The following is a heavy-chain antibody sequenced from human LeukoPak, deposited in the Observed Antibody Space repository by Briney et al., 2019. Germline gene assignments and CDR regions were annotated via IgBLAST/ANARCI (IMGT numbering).Heavy chain of an antibody. D-gene: IGHD5-12*01. CDR2: IYYSGST. CDR1: GGSISSGDYY. V-gene: IGHV4-30-4*08. CDR3: ARVGYSGYEVGY. J-gene: IGHJ4*02. Sequence: PSQTLSLTCTDSGGSISSGDYYWSWIRQPPGKGLEWIGYIYYSGSTYYNPSLKSRVTISVDTSKNQFSLKLSSVTAADTAVYYCARVGYSGYEVGYWGRGTLVTVSS.